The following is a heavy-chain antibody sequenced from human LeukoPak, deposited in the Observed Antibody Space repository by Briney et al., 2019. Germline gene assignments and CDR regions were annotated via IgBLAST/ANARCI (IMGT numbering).Heavy chain of an antibody. CDR3: ARVRCSSTSCSLYYFGY. CDR2: INHSGST. CDR1: GGSFSGYY. Sequence: SETLSLTCAVYGGSFSGYYWSWIRQPPGKGLEWIGEINHSGSTNYNPSLKSRVTISVDTSKNQFSLKLSSVTAADTAVYYCARVRCSSTSCSLYYFGYWGQGTLVTVSS. V-gene: IGHV4-34*01. D-gene: IGHD2-2*01. J-gene: IGHJ4*02.